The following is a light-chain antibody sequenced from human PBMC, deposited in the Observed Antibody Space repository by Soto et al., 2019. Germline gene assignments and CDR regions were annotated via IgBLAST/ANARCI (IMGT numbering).Light chain of an antibody. CDR1: SGHSTYI. CDR2: LDRSGSY. J-gene: IGLJ3*02. V-gene: IGLV4-60*02. CDR3: ETWYSNTHKV. Sequence: QSVLTQSSSASASLGSSVKLTCILSSGHSTYIIAWHQQQPGKAPRFLMTLDRSGSYNRGSGVPDRFSGSSSGADRYLTISNLQFEDEGDYFCETWYSNTHKVFGGGTKVTVL.